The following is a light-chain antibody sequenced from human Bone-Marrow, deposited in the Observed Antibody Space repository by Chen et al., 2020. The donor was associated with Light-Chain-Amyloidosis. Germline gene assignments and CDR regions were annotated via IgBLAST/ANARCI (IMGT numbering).Light chain of an antibody. J-gene: IGKJ5*01. V-gene: IGKV1-33*01. CDR3: LQRDNIPIT. CDR2: DAS. CDR1: HDITHY. Sequence: DIQMTQSPSSLSASVGDRVTITCQASHDITHYLNWYQQKPGQAPKLLIYDASNLETGVPSRFSGSGSGTDFVLTISSLHPEDIETYYCLQRDNIPITFGHGTRLEI.